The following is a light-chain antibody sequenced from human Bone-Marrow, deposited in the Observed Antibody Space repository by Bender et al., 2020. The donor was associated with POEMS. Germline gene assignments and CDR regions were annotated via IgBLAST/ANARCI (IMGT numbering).Light chain of an antibody. V-gene: IGLV2-8*01. CDR3: SSYTGSNNLV. Sequence: QSALTQPPSASGSPGQSVTISCTGTSSDVGGYNYVSWYQQYPGKAPKLIIYEVTKRPSWVADRFSGSKSGNTASLTVSGLQAEDEADYYCSSYTGSNNLVFGGGTKVTVL. J-gene: IGLJ3*02. CDR2: EVT. CDR1: SSDVGGYNY.